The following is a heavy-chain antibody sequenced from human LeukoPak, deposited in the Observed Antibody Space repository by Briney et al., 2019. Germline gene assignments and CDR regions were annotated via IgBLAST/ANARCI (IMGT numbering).Heavy chain of an antibody. Sequence: KPSETLSLTCTASGGSISSRSHHWGWIRQPPGKRLEWIGNIYYSGSTFYNPSLKSRVTISVDTSQEQLSLKLSSVTAADTAVYYCAREGWGYNDGRGSFDYWGQGTLVTVSS. D-gene: IGHD3-22*01. J-gene: IGHJ4*02. CDR3: AREGWGYNDGRGSFDY. V-gene: IGHV4-39*02. CDR2: IYYSGST. CDR1: GGSISSRSHH.